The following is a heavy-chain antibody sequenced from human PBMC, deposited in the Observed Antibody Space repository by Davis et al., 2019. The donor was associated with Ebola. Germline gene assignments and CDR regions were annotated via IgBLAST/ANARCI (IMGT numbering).Heavy chain of an antibody. J-gene: IGHJ5*02. Sequence: GESLKISCAASGFTFSTYGMHWVRQAPGKGLEWVSFIRYDGTDKYNADSVKGRFTISRDNTKNSLYLQMNNLRAEDTALYYCARGWRYPGAWGQGTLVTVSS. V-gene: IGHV3-30*02. CDR1: GFTFSTYG. D-gene: IGHD2-2*02. CDR2: IRYDGTDK. CDR3: ARGWRYPGA.